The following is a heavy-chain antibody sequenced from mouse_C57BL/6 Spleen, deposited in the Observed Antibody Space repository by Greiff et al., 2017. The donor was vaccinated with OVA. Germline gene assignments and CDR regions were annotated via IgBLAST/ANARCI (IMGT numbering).Heavy chain of an antibody. CDR3: TREGLRRGAYAMDY. CDR2: ISSGGDYI. J-gene: IGHJ4*01. D-gene: IGHD2-4*01. Sequence: DVHLVESGEGLVKPGGSLKLSCAASGFTFSSYAMSWVRQTPEKRLEWVAYISSGGDYIYYADTVKGRFTISRDNARNTLYLQMSSLKSEDTAMYYCTREGLRRGAYAMDYWGQGTSVTVSS. V-gene: IGHV5-9-1*02. CDR1: GFTFSSYA.